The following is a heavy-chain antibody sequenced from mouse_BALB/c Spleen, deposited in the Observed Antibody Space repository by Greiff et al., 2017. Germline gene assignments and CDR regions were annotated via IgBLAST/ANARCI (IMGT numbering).Heavy chain of an antibody. J-gene: IGHJ1*01. V-gene: IGHV1-87*01. Sequence: VQLQQSGAELARPGASVKLSCKASGYTFTSYWMQWVKQRPGQGLEWIGAIYPGDGDTRYTQKFKGKATLTADKSSSTAYMQLSSLASEDSAVYYCARRRSRGYFDVWGAGTTVTVSS. CDR1: GYTFTSYW. CDR2: IYPGDGDT. CDR3: ARRRSRGYFDV.